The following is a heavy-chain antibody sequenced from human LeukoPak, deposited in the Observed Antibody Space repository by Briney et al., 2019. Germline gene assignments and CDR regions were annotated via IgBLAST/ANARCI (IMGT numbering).Heavy chain of an antibody. J-gene: IGHJ5*02. D-gene: IGHD3-10*01. CDR3: ASRMVRGHRSWFDP. V-gene: IGHV4-38-2*01. CDR2: IYHSGRT. Sequence: GSLRLSCAASGFTFSSYGMSWVRQPPGKGLEWIGSIYHSGRTFYNPSLKSRVTISVDTSKNQFSLKLSSVTAADTAVYYCASRMVRGHRSWFDPWGQGTLVTVSS. CDR1: GFTFSSYG.